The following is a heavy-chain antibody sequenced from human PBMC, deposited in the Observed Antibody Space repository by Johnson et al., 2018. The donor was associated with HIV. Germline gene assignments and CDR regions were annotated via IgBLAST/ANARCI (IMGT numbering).Heavy chain of an antibody. Sequence: VQLVESGGGVVQPGTSLRLSCAASGFTFSSYAMSWVRQAPGKGLEWVSAISGSGGSTYYADSVKGRFTISRDNSKNTLYLQMNSLRAEDTAIYYCAKDMADSSGWSDAFDIWGQGTIVSVSS. V-gene: IGHV3-23*04. CDR1: GFTFSSYA. CDR3: AKDMADSSGWSDAFDI. CDR2: ISGSGGST. J-gene: IGHJ3*02. D-gene: IGHD6-19*01.